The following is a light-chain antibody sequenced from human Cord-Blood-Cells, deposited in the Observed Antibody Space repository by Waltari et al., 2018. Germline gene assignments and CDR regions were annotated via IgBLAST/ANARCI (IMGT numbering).Light chain of an antibody. CDR3: QQYNSYSWT. CDR2: DAS. J-gene: IGKJ1*01. V-gene: IGKV1-5*01. CDR1: QSISSW. Sequence: DIQMTQSPSTLSASVGDRVTITCRASQSISSWLAWYQQKTGKAPKILIYDASSLESGVPSRFSGSGSGTEVTLTISSLQPDDFATYYCQQYNSYSWTFGQGTKVEIK.